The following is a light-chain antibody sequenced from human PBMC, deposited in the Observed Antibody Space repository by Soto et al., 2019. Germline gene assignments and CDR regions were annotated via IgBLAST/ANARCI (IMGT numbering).Light chain of an antibody. CDR1: QSVSSNY. J-gene: IGKJ1*01. V-gene: IGKV3-20*01. CDR2: GAS. Sequence: EIVLTQSPGTLSLSPGERATLSCRASQSVSSNYLGWYQQKRGQAPRLLIYGASSTATVIPTRFSGSGSGTDSPLTISRLEPEDFAFYYCQQYDTSPRTFGQGTKVEI. CDR3: QQYDTSPRT.